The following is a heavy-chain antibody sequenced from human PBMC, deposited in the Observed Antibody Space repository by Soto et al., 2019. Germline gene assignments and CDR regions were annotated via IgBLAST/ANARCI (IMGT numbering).Heavy chain of an antibody. CDR2: IYYSGST. D-gene: IGHD6-13*01. J-gene: IGHJ6*02. V-gene: IGHV4-31*03. CDR1: GGYIGSGGYY. CDR3: ARYIAAAGKGDYYYYGMDV. Sequence: SETHSLTSTVSGGYIGSGGYYWSWIRQHPGKGLEWIGYIYYSGSTYYNPSLKSRVTISVDTSKNQFSLKLSSVTAADTAVYYCARYIAAAGKGDYYYYGMDVWGQGTTVTVSS.